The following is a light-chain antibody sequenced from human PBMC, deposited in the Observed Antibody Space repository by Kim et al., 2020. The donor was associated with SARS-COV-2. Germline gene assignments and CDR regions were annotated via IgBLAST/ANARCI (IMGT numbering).Light chain of an antibody. CDR1: QSVSSRS. CDR2: GAS. V-gene: IGKV3-20*01. CDR3: QHYGGSLLT. Sequence: EVVLTQSPGTLSLSPGERATLSCRASQSVSSRSLAWYQQQPGQAPRLLIYGASHRAGDIPDRFSGSGSGTDFTLIISRLEPEDFALYYCQHYGGSLLTFGGGTKVDIK. J-gene: IGKJ4*01.